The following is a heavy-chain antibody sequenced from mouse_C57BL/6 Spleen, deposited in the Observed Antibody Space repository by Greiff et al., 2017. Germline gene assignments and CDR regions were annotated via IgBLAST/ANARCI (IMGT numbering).Heavy chain of an antibody. V-gene: IGHV1-50*01. CDR1: GYTFTSYW. CDR3: ARPQLGRRDYAMDY. J-gene: IGHJ4*01. D-gene: IGHD4-1*02. Sequence: QVQLQQPGAELVKPGASVKLSCKASGYTFTSYWLQWVKQRPGQGLEWIGEIDPSDSYTNYNQKFKGKATLTVDTSSSTAYMQLSSLTSEDSAVYDCARPQLGRRDYAMDYWGQGTSVTVSS. CDR2: IDPSDSYT.